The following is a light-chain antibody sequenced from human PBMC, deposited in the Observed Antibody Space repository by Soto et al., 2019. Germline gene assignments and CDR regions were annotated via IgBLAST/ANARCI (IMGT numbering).Light chain of an antibody. CDR2: DND. J-gene: IGLJ2*01. CDR1: SSNIENNP. V-gene: IGLV1-51*01. Sequence: QSVLTQPPSVSAAPGQRVSISCSGSSSNIENNPVSWYQQLPGTVPRLLIHDNDKRPSRIPDRFSGSKSGTSATLGITGLQTWDEADYYCGTWESSRSAGVFGGGTKLTVL. CDR3: GTWESSRSAGV.